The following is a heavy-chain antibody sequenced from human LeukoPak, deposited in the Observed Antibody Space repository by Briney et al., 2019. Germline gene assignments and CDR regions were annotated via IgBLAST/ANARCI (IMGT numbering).Heavy chain of an antibody. CDR3: ARERNGGYVPNFDS. Sequence: GGSLRLSCAASGFTFSNNWMTWVRQAPGKGLEWVANIKQDGSEKYNVDSVKGRFTISRDNAKTSLYLQVNSLRAEDTAVYYCARERNGGYVPNFDSWGQGTLVTVSS. CDR1: GFTFSNNW. D-gene: IGHD5-12*01. V-gene: IGHV3-7*01. CDR2: IKQDGSEK. J-gene: IGHJ4*02.